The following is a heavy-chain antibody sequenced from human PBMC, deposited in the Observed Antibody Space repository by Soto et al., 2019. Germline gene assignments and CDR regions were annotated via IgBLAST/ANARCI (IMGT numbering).Heavy chain of an antibody. D-gene: IGHD1-26*01. CDR3: ARAVGIVGAAFDY. J-gene: IGHJ4*02. Sequence: GASVKVSCKASGYTFTSYTMHWVRQAPGQRLEWMGWINAGTGNTKYSQKFQGRVTITRDTSASTAYMEVSSLRSEDTAVYYCARAVGIVGAAFDYWGQGTLVTAPQ. CDR1: GYTFTSYT. CDR2: INAGTGNT. V-gene: IGHV1-3*01.